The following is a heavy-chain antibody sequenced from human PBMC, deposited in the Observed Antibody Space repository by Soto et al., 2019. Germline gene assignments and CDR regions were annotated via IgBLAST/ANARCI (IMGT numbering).Heavy chain of an antibody. D-gene: IGHD6-13*01. CDR1: GYTFTSYA. V-gene: IGHV1-3*01. CDR3: ARDIFGIAAAGTGIFDY. J-gene: IGHJ4*02. CDR2: INAGNGNT. Sequence: ASVKVSCKASGYTFTSYAMHWVRQAPGQRLEWMGWINAGNGNTKYSQKFQGRVTITRDTSASTAYMELSSLRSEDTAVYYCARDIFGIAAAGTGIFDYWGQGTLVTGSS.